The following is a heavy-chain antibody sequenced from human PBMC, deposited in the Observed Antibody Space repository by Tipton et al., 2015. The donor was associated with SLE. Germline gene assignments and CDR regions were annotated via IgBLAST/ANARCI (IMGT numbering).Heavy chain of an antibody. V-gene: IGHV4-39*01. J-gene: IGHJ5*02. CDR2: IYHTATT. Sequence: LRLSCNVSGDSVSSGTYYWGWIRQPPGKGLEWIGAIYHTATTYYNPSLKSRVTMSVDTSKNELSLKLTSVTAADTAVYFCSRLARYDPGGYYTIGLDPWGQGTRVTVSS. CDR1: GDSVSSGTYY. CDR3: SRLARYDPGGYYTIGLDP. D-gene: IGHD3-22*01.